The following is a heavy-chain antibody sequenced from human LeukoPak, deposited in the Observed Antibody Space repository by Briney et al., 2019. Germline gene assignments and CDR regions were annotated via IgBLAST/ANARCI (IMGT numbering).Heavy chain of an antibody. CDR1: GFTFSSYS. CDR2: ISSSSSYI. D-gene: IGHD3-22*01. V-gene: IGHV3-21*01. J-gene: IGHJ4*02. CDR3: AITTYYYDSSGYHYFDY. Sequence: GGSLRLSCAASGFTFSSYSMNWVRQAPGKELEWVSSISSSSSYIYYADSVKGRFTISRDNAKNSLYLQMNSLRAEDTAVYYCAITTYYYDSSGYHYFDYWGQGTLVTVSS.